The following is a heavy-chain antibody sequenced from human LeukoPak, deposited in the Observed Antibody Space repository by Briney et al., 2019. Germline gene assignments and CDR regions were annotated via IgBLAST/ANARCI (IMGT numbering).Heavy chain of an antibody. J-gene: IGHJ4*01. Sequence: GRSLRLSCAASGFTFSSYAMHWVRQAPGKGLEWVAVIWYDGSNKYYADSVKGRFTISRDNSKNTLYLQMNSLRAEDTAVYYCARHDGYYPDYWGHGTLVTVSS. CDR3: ARHDGYYPDY. V-gene: IGHV3-33*08. D-gene: IGHD3-3*01. CDR1: GFTFSSYA. CDR2: IWYDGSNK.